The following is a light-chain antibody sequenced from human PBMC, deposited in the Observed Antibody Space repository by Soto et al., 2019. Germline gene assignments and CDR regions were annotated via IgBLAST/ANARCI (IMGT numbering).Light chain of an antibody. J-gene: IGKJ4*01. CDR3: QQDNNWPPLT. CDR1: QSVSSN. V-gene: IGKV3-15*01. CDR2: GAS. Sequence: EIVMTQSPATLSVSPGERATLSCRASQSVSSNLAWYQQKPGQAPRLLIYGASTRATGIPARFSGSGSGTECTLTISRLQSEDFAVYYCQQDNNWPPLTFGGGTKVEIK.